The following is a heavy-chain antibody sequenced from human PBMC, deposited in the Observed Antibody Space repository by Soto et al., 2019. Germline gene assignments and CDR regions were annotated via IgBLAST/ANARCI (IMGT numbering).Heavy chain of an antibody. D-gene: IGHD2-2*01. CDR1: GFTFSSYS. J-gene: IGHJ5*02. CDR3: ARDLGYCSSTSCYPGTGFDP. Sequence: PGGSLRLSCAASGFTFSSYSMNWVRQAPGKGLEWVSSISSSSSYIYYADSVKGRFTISRDNAKNSLYLQMNSLRAEDTAVYYCARDLGYCSSTSCYPGTGFDPWGQGTLVTVSS. CDR2: ISSSSSYI. V-gene: IGHV3-21*01.